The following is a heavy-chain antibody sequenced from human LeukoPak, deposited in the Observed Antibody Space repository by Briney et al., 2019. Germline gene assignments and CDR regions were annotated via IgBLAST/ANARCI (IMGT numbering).Heavy chain of an antibody. V-gene: IGHV4-34*01. Sequence: SETLSLTCAAYGGSFSGYYWSWIRQPPGKGLEWIGEINHSGSTNYNPSLKSRVTISVDTSKNQFSLKLSSVTAADTAVYYCVRGGLLKRSSFDYWGQGTLVTVSS. CDR1: GGSFSGYY. D-gene: IGHD1-26*01. CDR2: INHSGST. CDR3: VRGGLLKRSSFDY. J-gene: IGHJ4*02.